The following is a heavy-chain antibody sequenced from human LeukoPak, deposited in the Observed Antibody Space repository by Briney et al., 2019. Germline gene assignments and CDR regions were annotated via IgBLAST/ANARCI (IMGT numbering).Heavy chain of an antibody. CDR1: GYTFTGYY. CDR2: ISAYNGNT. D-gene: IGHD2-2*01. Sequence: ASVKVSCKASGYTFTGYYMHWVRQAPGQGLEWMGWISAYNGNTNYAQKLQGRVTMTTDTSTSTAYMELRSLRSDDTAVYYCARMPGFLVVPAAIYYYYYMDVWGKGTTVTVSS. J-gene: IGHJ6*03. V-gene: IGHV1-18*04. CDR3: ARMPGFLVVPAAIYYYYYMDV.